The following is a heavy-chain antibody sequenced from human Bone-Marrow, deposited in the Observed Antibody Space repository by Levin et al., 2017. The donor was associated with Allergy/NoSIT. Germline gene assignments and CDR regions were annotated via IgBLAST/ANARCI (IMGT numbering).Heavy chain of an antibody. Sequence: SETLSLTCNVSGASMNNYYWSWIRQAPGKGLEWIGYIYYSGRTKYNPSLESRVTISLDTSKNQFSLELTSVTAADTAVYYRAKPYYDVLSGYFHWYFDLWGRGTQVAVSS. CDR1: GASMNNYY. J-gene: IGHJ2*01. CDR2: IYYSGRT. V-gene: IGHV4-59*01. D-gene: IGHD3-3*01. CDR3: AKPYYDVLSGYFHWYFDL.